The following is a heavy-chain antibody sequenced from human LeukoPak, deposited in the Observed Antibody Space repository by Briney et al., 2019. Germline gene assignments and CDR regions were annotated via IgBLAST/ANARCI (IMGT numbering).Heavy chain of an antibody. CDR3: ARGGDYDYYYYMDV. V-gene: IGHV3-20*04. CDR1: GFTFDDYG. J-gene: IGHJ6*03. CDR2: INWNGGST. D-gene: IGHD2-21*02. Sequence: GGSLRLSCAASGFTFDDYGMSWVRQAPGKGLEWVSGINWNGGSTGYADSVKGRFTISRDNAKNFLYLQMNSLRAEDTALYYCARGGDYDYYYYMDVWGKGTTVTVSS.